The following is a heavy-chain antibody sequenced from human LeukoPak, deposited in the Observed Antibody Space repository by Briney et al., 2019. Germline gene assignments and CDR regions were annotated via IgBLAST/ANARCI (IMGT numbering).Heavy chain of an antibody. V-gene: IGHV3-30-3*01. CDR1: GFTFSGYA. CDR2: ISYDGSNK. D-gene: IGHD1-26*01. J-gene: IGHJ5*02. Sequence: GGSLRLSCAASGFTFSGYAMHWVRQAPGKGLEWVAVISYDGSNKYYADSVKGRFTISRDNSKNTLYLQMNSLRAEDTAVYYCARDAVSGSYSTHWFDPWGQGTLVTVSS. CDR3: ARDAVSGSYSTHWFDP.